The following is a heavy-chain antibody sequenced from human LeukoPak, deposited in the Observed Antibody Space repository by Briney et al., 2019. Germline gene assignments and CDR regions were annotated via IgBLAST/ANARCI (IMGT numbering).Heavy chain of an antibody. Sequence: GSLRLSCAASGFTFSNAWMSWIRQPPGKGLEWIGEINHSGSTNYNPSLKSRVTISVDTSKNQFSLKLSSVTAADTAVYYCARTRRFDSSAPHFDYWGQGTLVTVSS. V-gene: IGHV4-34*01. CDR3: ARTRRFDSSAPHFDY. CDR1: GFTFSNAW. D-gene: IGHD3-22*01. J-gene: IGHJ4*02. CDR2: INHSGST.